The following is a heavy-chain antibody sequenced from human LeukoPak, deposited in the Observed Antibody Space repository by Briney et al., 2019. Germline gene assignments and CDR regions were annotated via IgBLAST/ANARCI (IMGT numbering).Heavy chain of an antibody. CDR1: GGSFSGYY. D-gene: IGHD2-2*01. J-gene: IGHJ4*02. CDR2: INHSGST. V-gene: IGHV4-34*01. CDR3: ARLKLGYCSSTSCYAGAGFDY. Sequence: PSETLSLTCAVYGGSFSGYYWSWIRQPPGRGLEWIGEINHSGSTNYNPSLKSRVTISVDTSKNQFSLKLSSVTAADTAVYYCARLKLGYCSSTSCYAGAGFDYWGQGTLDTVSS.